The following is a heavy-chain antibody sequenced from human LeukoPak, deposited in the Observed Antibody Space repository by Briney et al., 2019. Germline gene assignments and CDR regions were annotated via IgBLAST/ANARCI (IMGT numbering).Heavy chain of an antibody. CDR1: GGSXSGYY. V-gene: IGHV4-34*01. Sequence: ETLSLTCAVYGGSXSGYYWSWIRQPPGKGLEWIGEINHSGSTNYNPSLKSRVTISVDTSKNQFSLKLSSVTAADTAVYYCARGVAATGLWGQGTLVTVSS. D-gene: IGHD2-15*01. J-gene: IGHJ4*02. CDR2: INHSGST. CDR3: ARGVAATGL.